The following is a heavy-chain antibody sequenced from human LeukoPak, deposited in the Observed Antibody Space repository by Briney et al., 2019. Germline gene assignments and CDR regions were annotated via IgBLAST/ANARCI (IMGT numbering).Heavy chain of an antibody. J-gene: IGHJ5*02. CDR1: GYTFTGYY. CDR2: MNPNSGNT. Sequence: ASVKVSCKASGYTFTGYYMHWVRQAPGQGLEWMGRMNPNSGNTGYAQKFHGRVTITRNTSISTAYMELSSLRSEDTAVYYCARDYDSSGYYQFDPWGQGTLVTVSS. D-gene: IGHD3-22*01. V-gene: IGHV1-8*03. CDR3: ARDYDSSGYYQFDP.